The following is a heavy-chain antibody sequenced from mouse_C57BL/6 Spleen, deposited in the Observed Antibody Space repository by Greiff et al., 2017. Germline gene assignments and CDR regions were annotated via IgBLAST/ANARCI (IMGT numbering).Heavy chain of an antibody. V-gene: IGHV1-26*01. CDR2: INPNNGGT. CDR1: GYTFTDYY. Sequence: EVQLQQSGPELVKPGASVKISCKASGYTFTDYYMNWVKQSHGKSLEWIGDINPNNGGTSYNQKFKGKATLTVDKSSSTAYMELRSLTSEDSAVYYCAEGVWYFDVWGTGTTVTVSS. CDR3: AEGVWYFDV. J-gene: IGHJ1*03.